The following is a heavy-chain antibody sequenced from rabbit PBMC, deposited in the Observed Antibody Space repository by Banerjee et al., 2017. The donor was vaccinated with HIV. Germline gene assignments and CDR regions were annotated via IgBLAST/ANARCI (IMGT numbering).Heavy chain of an antibody. CDR3: ARESLIGYDL. Sequence: QSLEESGGDLVKPEGSLTLICTASGFSFSNKYVMCWVRQAPGKGLEWIACITTGSETTYSATWAKGRFTISKTSSTTVSLQLNSLTAADTATYFCARESLIGYDLWGQGTLVTVS. D-gene: IGHD6-1*01. J-gene: IGHJ4*01. CDR2: ITTGSETT. V-gene: IGHV1S40*01. CDR1: GFSFSNKYV.